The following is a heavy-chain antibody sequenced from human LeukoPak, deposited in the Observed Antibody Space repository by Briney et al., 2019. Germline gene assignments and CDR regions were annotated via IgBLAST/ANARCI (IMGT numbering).Heavy chain of an antibody. CDR2: IGIAGDT. J-gene: IGHJ4*02. CDR3: ARGNILTGYDC. CDR1: GFTFSSYD. Sequence: QPGGSLSLSCAASGFTFSSYDMHWVRQATGKGLEWVSAIGIAGDTYYSGSVKGRFTISRENAKNFLYLQMNSLRAGDTAVYYCARGNILTGYDCWGQGTLVTVSS. V-gene: IGHV3-13*04. D-gene: IGHD3-9*01.